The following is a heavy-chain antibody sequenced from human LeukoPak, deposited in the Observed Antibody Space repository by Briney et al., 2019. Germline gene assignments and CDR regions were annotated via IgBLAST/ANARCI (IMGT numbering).Heavy chain of an antibody. Sequence: PGRSLRLSCAASGFTFSSYGMHWVRQAPGKGLEWVAVISYDGSNKYYADSVKGRFTISRDNSKNTLYLQMNSLRAEDTAVYYCARWELGPPGAFDIWGQGTMVTVSS. J-gene: IGHJ3*02. D-gene: IGHD1-26*01. V-gene: IGHV3-30*03. CDR3: ARWELGPPGAFDI. CDR1: GFTFSSYG. CDR2: ISYDGSNK.